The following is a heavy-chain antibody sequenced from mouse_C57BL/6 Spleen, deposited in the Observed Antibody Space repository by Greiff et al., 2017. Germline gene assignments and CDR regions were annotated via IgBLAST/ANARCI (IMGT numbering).Heavy chain of an antibody. CDR2: IDPSASYT. V-gene: IGHV1-59*01. CDR3: ASYYYGSSYRFAY. J-gene: IGHJ3*01. Sequence: QVHVKQPGAELVRPGTSVKLSCKASGYTFTSYWMHWVKQRPGQGLEWIGVIDPSASYTNYNHKFKGKATLTVDTSSSTAYMQLSSLTSEDSAVYYGASYYYGSSYRFAYWGQGTLVTVSA. D-gene: IGHD1-1*01. CDR1: GYTFTSYW.